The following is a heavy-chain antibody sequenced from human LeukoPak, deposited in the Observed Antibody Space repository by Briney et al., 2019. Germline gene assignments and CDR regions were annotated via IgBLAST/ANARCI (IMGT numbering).Heavy chain of an antibody. V-gene: IGHV4-39*07. Sequence: SETLSLTCTVSGGSISSSSYYWGWIRQPPGKGLEWIGSIYYSGSTYYNPSLKSRVTISVDTSKNQFSLKLSSVAAADTAVYYCASGRGATFPFDYWGQGTLVAVSS. CDR2: IYYSGST. J-gene: IGHJ4*02. CDR3: ASGRGATFPFDY. D-gene: IGHD1-26*01. CDR1: GGSISSSSYY.